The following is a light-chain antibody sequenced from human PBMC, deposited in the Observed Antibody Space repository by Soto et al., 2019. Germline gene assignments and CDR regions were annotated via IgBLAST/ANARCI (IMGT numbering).Light chain of an antibody. CDR3: QQYKLWWT. V-gene: IGKV3-15*01. J-gene: IGKJ1*01. Sequence: EIVLTQSPVTLSLTPGKRPTLSYRDSQNVISNLAWYQQTPGQAPRILIHGASTRATGIPARFSGSGSGTEFTLTISSLQSEYFAVDYCQQYKLWWTFGPGTKVDIK. CDR1: QNVISN. CDR2: GAS.